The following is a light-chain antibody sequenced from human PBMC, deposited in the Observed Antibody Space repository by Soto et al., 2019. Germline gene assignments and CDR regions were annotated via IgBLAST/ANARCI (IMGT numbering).Light chain of an antibody. CDR3: QQYENYWT. Sequence: DIQMTQSPSTLSASVGDRVTITCRASQTISSWLAWYQQKPGKAPNLLIYDASTLERGVPSRFSGSGSGTEFTLTISSLQPEDFGIYYCQQYENYWTFGQGTKVDI. J-gene: IGKJ1*01. V-gene: IGKV1-5*01. CDR1: QTISSW. CDR2: DAS.